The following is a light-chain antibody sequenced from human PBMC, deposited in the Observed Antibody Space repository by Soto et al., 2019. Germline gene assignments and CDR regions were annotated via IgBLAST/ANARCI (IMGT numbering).Light chain of an antibody. V-gene: IGKV3-15*01. CDR3: QQYNNWPPWT. CDR1: QSVSSN. Sequence: EIVMTQSPATLSVSPGDRATLSCRASQSVSSNLAWYQQKPGQAPRLLIYSASTRATGIPARFSGSGSGTEFTLTISSRQSEDVAVYYCQQYNNWPPWTFGQGTKVEIK. CDR2: SAS. J-gene: IGKJ1*01.